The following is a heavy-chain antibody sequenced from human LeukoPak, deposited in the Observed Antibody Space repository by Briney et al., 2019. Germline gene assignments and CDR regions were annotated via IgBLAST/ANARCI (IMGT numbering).Heavy chain of an antibody. Sequence: ASVKVSCKASGYTFTSYDINWVRQATGQGLEWMGWMNPNSGNTGYAQKFQGRVTITSNTSISTAYMALSSLRSEDTAVYYCARESICSSTSCYSPFDYWGQGTLVTVSS. V-gene: IGHV1-8*03. J-gene: IGHJ4*02. CDR3: ARESICSSTSCYSPFDY. D-gene: IGHD2-2*02. CDR2: MNPNSGNT. CDR1: GYTFTSYD.